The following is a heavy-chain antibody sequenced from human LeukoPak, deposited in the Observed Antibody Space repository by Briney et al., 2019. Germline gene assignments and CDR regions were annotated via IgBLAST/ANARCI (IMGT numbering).Heavy chain of an antibody. CDR2: ISYDGSNK. CDR1: GFTFSSYA. D-gene: IGHD6-6*01. V-gene: IGHV3-30*04. CDR3: GKDQYRSSSYYYYGMDV. Sequence: GGSLRLSCAASGFTFSSYAMHWVRQAPGKGLEWVAVISYDGSNKYYADSVKGRFTISRDNSKNTLYLQMNSLRAEDTAVYYCGKDQYRSSSYYYYGMDVWGQGTTVTVSS. J-gene: IGHJ6*02.